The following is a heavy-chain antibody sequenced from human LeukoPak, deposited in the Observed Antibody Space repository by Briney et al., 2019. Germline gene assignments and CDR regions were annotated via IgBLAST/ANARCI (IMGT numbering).Heavy chain of an antibody. J-gene: IGHJ4*02. D-gene: IGHD3-10*01. CDR3: ARVGFFGAHVGY. CDR1: GYTFTGYY. V-gene: IGHV1-2*02. Sequence: ASVKVSCKASGYTFTGYYMHWVRQAPGQGLEWMGWIDPNSGGTNYAQKFQGRVTMTRDTSISTAYMELSRLTPDDTAVYYCARVGFFGAHVGYWGQGTLVTVPS. CDR2: IDPNSGGT.